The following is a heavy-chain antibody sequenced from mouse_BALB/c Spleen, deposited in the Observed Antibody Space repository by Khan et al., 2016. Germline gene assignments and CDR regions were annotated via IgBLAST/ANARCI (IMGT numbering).Heavy chain of an antibody. J-gene: IGHJ4*01. CDR2: INTYTGEP. D-gene: IGHD2-14*01. CDR3: AAYYRDAMDY. Sequence: QIQLVQSGPELKKPRETVKISCKASEYTFTNYGMNWVKQAPGKGLKWMGWINTYTGEPTYADDLKGRFASSLETSARTAYLQINNLKSEDPATYFCAAYYRDAMDYWGQGTSVTVSS. V-gene: IGHV9-3-1*01. CDR1: EYTFTNYG.